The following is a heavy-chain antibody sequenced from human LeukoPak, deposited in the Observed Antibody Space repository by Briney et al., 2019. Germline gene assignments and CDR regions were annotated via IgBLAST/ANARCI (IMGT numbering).Heavy chain of an antibody. CDR1: GGSISSYY. J-gene: IGHJ4*02. Sequence: KPSETLSLTCTVSGGSISSYYWSWIRQPAGKGLEWIGRIYTSGSTNYNPSLKSRVTMSVDTSKNQFSLKLSSVTAADTAVYYCARGDFTWIQLTYDYWGQGTLVTVSS. CDR3: ARGDFTWIQLTYDY. V-gene: IGHV4-4*07. D-gene: IGHD5-18*01. CDR2: IYTSGST.